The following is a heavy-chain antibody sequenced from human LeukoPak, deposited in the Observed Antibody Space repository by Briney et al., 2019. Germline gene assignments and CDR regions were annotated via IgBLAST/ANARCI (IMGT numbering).Heavy chain of an antibody. Sequence: PSETLSLTCAVYGGSFSGYYWSWIRQPPGKGLEWIGEINHSGSTNYNPSLKSRVTISVDTSKNQFSLKLSSVTAADTAVYYCARPPGGYSSSSYGAFDIWGQGTMVTVSS. CDR3: ARPPGGYSSSSYGAFDI. CDR2: INHSGST. CDR1: GGSFSGYY. J-gene: IGHJ3*02. D-gene: IGHD6-6*01. V-gene: IGHV4-34*01.